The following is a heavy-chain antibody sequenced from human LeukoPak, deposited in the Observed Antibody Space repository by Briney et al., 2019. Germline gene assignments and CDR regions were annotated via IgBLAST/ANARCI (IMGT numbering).Heavy chain of an antibody. CDR2: IDYGGSPI. CDR1: GVTFSSHS. V-gene: IGHV3-48*01. CDR3: AREYDSRARFDP. J-gene: IGHJ5*02. Sequence: GGSLRLSCAASGVTFSSHSMNWIRQAPGKGLEWISFIDYGGSPIYYADSVKGRFTISRDDAKNSLYLHMNSLRAEHTAIYYCAREYDSRARFDPWGQGTLVTVSS. D-gene: IGHD4-11*01.